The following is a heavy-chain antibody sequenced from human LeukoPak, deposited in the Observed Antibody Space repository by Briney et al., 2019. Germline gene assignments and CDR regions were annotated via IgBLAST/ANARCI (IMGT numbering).Heavy chain of an antibody. D-gene: IGHD3-3*01. J-gene: IGHJ4*02. CDR3: AGGVTGVDY. CDR1: GFTFRSYW. CDR2: MKQDGSEK. V-gene: IGHV3-7*04. Sequence: PGGSLRLSCAVSGFTFRSYWMNWVLQAPGKGLEWVANMKQDGSEKNYLDSVRGRFTISRDNVKSSFYLQMSSLRVEDTALYYCAGGVTGVDYWGQGTLVTVSS.